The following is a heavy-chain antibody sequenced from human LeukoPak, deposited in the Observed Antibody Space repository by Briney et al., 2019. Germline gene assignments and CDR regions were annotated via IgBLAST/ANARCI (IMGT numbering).Heavy chain of an antibody. D-gene: IGHD2-21*01. J-gene: IGHJ4*02. CDR2: IYYSGGDT. CDR3: AKDHGAAVVPRRFDY. V-gene: IGHV3-23*01. CDR1: GFSFSNYA. Sequence: GGSLRLSCAASGFSFSNYAMSWVRQTPGKGLAWVSTIYYSGGDTYSADSVKGRFTISRDNSRNMVYLQMNSLRAEDTAVYYCAKDHGAAVVPRRFDYRGRGTMVIVSS.